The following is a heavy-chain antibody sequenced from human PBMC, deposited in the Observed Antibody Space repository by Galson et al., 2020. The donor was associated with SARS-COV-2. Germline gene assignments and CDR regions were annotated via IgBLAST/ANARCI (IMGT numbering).Heavy chain of an antibody. CDR3: ARPTYCSATICTGSFVL. J-gene: IGHJ4*02. CDR1: GESFSRYY. D-gene: IGHD2-15*01. V-gene: IGHV4-34*01. Sequence: SETLSLTCAVYGESFSRYYWTWIRQPPGKQLEWIGEIDHLGRTTYNPSLKNRLTLSVDTSKNQISLRLTSVTAADTAVYYCARPTYCSATICTGSFVLWGQGILVTVSS. CDR2: IDHLGRT.